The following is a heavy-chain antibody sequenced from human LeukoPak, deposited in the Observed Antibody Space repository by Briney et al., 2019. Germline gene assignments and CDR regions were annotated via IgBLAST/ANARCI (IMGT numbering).Heavy chain of an antibody. CDR3: AREGLGPTFSAWFDP. D-gene: IGHD1-26*01. J-gene: IGHJ5*02. CDR2: VSNSGTTT. Sequence: PGGSLRLSCAASGFTFSNYGIHWVRQAPGKGLEWVTVVSNSGTTTYYADSVKGRFTISRDNYKNTLYLQMNSLTSEDTAIYFCAREGLGPTFSAWFDPWGQGTLVTVSS. CDR1: GFTFSNYG. V-gene: IGHV3-30*03.